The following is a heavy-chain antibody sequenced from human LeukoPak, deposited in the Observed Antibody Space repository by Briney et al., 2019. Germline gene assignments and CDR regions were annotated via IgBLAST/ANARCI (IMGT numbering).Heavy chain of an antibody. CDR2: IYHSGRS. CDR1: GYSISSGYY. Sequence: SETLSLTCTVSGYSISSGYYWGWVRQPPGKGLEWIGSIYHSGRSYYNPSLKSRVTISIDTSKNQFSLKLSSVTAADTAVYYCARINRYYDSSGYGDAFDIWGQGTMVTVSS. V-gene: IGHV4-38-2*02. D-gene: IGHD3-22*01. CDR3: ARINRYYDSSGYGDAFDI. J-gene: IGHJ3*02.